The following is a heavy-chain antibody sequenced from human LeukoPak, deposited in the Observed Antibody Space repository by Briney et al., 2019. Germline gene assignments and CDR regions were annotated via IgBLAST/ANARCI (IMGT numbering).Heavy chain of an antibody. J-gene: IGHJ5*02. Sequence: ASVKVSCKASGYTFTSYDINWVRQATGQGLEWMGWMNPNSGNTGYAQKFQGRVTMTRNTSISTAYMELSSLRSEDTAVYYCARVPVLRFLEWYDWFDPWGQGTLVTVSS. CDR3: ARVPVLRFLEWYDWFDP. CDR2: MNPNSGNT. V-gene: IGHV1-8*01. CDR1: GYTFTSYD. D-gene: IGHD3-3*01.